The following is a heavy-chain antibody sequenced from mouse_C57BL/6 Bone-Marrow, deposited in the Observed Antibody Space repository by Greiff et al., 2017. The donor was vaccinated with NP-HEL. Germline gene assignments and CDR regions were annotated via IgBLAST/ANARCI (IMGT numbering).Heavy chain of an antibody. V-gene: IGHV3-6*01. CDR2: ISYDGSN. CDR3: ARRGLRREYFDV. Sequence: EVKLQESGPGLVKPSQSLSLTCSVTGYSITSGYYWNWIRQFPGNKLEWMGYISYDGSNNYNPSLKNRISITRDTSKNQFFLKLNSVTTEDTATYYCARRGLRREYFDVWGTGTTVTVSS. CDR1: GYSITSGYY. D-gene: IGHD2-4*01. J-gene: IGHJ1*03.